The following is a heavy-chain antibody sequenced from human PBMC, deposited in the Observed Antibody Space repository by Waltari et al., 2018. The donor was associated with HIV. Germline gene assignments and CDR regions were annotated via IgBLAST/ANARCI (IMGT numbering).Heavy chain of an antibody. CDR2: INPNSGGT. D-gene: IGHD6-19*01. CDR1: GYTFTGYY. V-gene: IGHV1-2*02. CDR3: ARSSAGPGYNSGWLDY. Sequence: QVQLVQSGAGVKKPGASVKVSCKASGYTFTGYYMHLVRQAPGQGLEWMAWINPNSGGTNYAQKFQGRVTMTRDMSISTAYMELSRLRSDDTAVYYCARSSAGPGYNSGWLDYWGQGTLVTVSS. J-gene: IGHJ4*02.